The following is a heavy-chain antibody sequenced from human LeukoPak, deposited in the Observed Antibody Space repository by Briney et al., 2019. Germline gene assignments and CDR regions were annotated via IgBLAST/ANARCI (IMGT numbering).Heavy chain of an antibody. D-gene: IGHD4-17*01. Sequence: GGSLRLSCAASGFTFSSYAMHWVRQAPGKGLEWVAVISYDGSNKYYADSVKGRFTISRDNSKNTLYLQMNSLRAEDTAVYYCALASSTVTTDYWGQGTLVTVSS. CDR3: ALASSTVTTDY. J-gene: IGHJ4*02. V-gene: IGHV3-30*04. CDR2: ISYDGSNK. CDR1: GFTFSSYA.